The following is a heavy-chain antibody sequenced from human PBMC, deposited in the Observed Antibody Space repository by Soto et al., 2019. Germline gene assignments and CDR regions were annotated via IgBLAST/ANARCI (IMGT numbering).Heavy chain of an antibody. CDR2: INHSGFT. J-gene: IGHJ4*02. CDR1: GGSLRGHY. D-gene: IGHD1-26*01. Sequence: KTSETLSLTCAVSGGSLRGHYWSWIRQSPEKGLEWIGEINHSGFTNYNPTLKSRVTISRDASKNQFSLGLSSMTAADSAVYFCARAAVKLGATLFDSWGQGTLVTVS. V-gene: IGHV4-34*01. CDR3: ARAAVKLGATLFDS.